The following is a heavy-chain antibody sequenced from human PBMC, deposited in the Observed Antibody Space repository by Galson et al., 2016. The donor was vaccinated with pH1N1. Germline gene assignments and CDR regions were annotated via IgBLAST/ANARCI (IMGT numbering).Heavy chain of an antibody. CDR2: IYPGDSDT. CDR3: ARHRGGGGGDSYYFDY. Sequence: QSGAEVKKPGESLKISCTGSGYDFSNYWIGWVRQMPGKGLEWMGIIYPGDSDTRYSPSFQGQVTISADKSIYTAFLQWNSLKASDTAMYYWARHRGGGGGDSYYFDYWGQGALVTVSS. J-gene: IGHJ4*02. CDR1: GYDFSNYW. D-gene: IGHD2-21*02. V-gene: IGHV5-51*03.